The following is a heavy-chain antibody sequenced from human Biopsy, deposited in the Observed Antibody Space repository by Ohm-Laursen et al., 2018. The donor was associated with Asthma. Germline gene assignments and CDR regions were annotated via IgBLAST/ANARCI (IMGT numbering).Heavy chain of an antibody. CDR2: IYSGGTS. J-gene: IGHJ4*02. D-gene: IGHD6-19*01. CDR1: GFTVSRDH. Sequence: GSLRLSCSASGFTVSRDHMFWVRQAPGKGLEWVSVIYSGGTSDTADSVRGRFTISRDFYKNTLYLQMDSLRAEDTAVYYCARGDSSGWSYYYFDYWGQGTLVTVSS. V-gene: IGHV3-53*01. CDR3: ARGDSSGWSYYYFDY.